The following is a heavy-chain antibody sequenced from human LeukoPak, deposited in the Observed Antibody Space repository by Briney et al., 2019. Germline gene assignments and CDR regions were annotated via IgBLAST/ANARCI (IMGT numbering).Heavy chain of an antibody. CDR3: ARVGIAVAGTVDYYGMDV. Sequence: ASVKVSCKTSGYTFTIYTLHWVRQAPGQRLEWMGWINAGNGNTKYSQKFQGRVTITRDTSASTAYMKLSSLRSEDTAVYCCARVGIAVAGTVDYYGMDVWGKGTTVTVSS. J-gene: IGHJ6*04. CDR1: GYTFTIYT. V-gene: IGHV1-3*01. D-gene: IGHD6-19*01. CDR2: INAGNGNT.